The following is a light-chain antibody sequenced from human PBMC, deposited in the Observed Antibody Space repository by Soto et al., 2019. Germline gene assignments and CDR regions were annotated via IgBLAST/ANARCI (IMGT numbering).Light chain of an antibody. CDR2: WAS. CDR1: QGIRND. Sequence: DIQMTQSPSSLSASVGDRVTITCRASQGIRNDLGWYQQKPGQPPKLLIYWASTREAGVPDRFSGSGSGTDFTLTISSLQAEDVAVYYCQQYYGAPLTFGGGTKV. CDR3: QQYYGAPLT. V-gene: IGKV1-27*01. J-gene: IGKJ4*01.